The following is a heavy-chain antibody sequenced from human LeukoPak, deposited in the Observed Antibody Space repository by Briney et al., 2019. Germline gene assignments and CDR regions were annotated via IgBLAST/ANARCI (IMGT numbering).Heavy chain of an antibody. V-gene: IGHV4-61*02. CDR1: GGSLSSGSYY. D-gene: IGHD2-2*01. CDR2: IYTSGST. Sequence: SQTLSLTCTVSGGSLSSGSYYWSWIRQPAGKGLEWIGRIYTSGSTNHNPSLKSRDTISVDTSKNQFSLKLSSVTAADTALYYCARDSLLPSAMGYYYMDVWGKGTTVTVSS. CDR3: ARDSLLPSAMGYYYMDV. J-gene: IGHJ6*03.